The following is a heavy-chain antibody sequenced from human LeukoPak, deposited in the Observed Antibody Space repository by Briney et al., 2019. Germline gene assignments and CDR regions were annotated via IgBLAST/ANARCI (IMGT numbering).Heavy chain of an antibody. CDR1: GYTLTELS. V-gene: IGHV1-24*01. J-gene: IGHJ6*03. CDR2: FDPKDGET. D-gene: IGHD6-13*01. Sequence: ASVKVSCKVSGYTLTELSMHWVRQAPGKGLEWMGSFDPKDGETIYAQKFQGRVTMTTDTSTSTAYMELRSLRSDDTAVYYCARGGRAAAGRGYYYYMDVWGKGTTVTISS. CDR3: ARGGRAAAGRGYYYYMDV.